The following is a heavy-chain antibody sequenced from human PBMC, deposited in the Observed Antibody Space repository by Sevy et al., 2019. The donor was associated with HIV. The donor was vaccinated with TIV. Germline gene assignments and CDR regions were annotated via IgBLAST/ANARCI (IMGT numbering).Heavy chain of an antibody. V-gene: IGHV3-74*01. J-gene: IGHJ4*02. CDR3: ARDMTGAGPSTVDF. Sequence: GGSLRLSCAASGFTFSTYWMHWVRQPPGTGLAWVSRISAYGSNTIYADSVKGRFTISRDNAKNTLYLQMNSLRAEDTAVYYCARDMTGAGPSTVDFWGQGTLVTVSS. D-gene: IGHD6-19*01. CDR1: GFTFSTYW. CDR2: ISAYGSNT.